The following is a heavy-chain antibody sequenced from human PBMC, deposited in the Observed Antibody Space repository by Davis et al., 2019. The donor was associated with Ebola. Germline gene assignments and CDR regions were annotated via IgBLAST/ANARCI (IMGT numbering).Heavy chain of an antibody. CDR1: GYTFTGYY. Sequence: ASVKVSCKASGYTFTGYYMHWVRQAPGQGLEWMGWINPNSGGTNYAQKFQGWVTMTRDTSISTAYMELSSLRSEDTAVYYCASKGISGSYPDVDYWGQGTLVTVSS. J-gene: IGHJ4*02. CDR2: INPNSGGT. D-gene: IGHD1-26*01. CDR3: ASKGISGSYPDVDY. V-gene: IGHV1-2*04.